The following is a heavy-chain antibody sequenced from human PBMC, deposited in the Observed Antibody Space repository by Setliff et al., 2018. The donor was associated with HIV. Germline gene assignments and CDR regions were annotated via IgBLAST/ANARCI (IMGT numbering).Heavy chain of an antibody. D-gene: IGHD2-8*01. V-gene: IGHV3-7*03. J-gene: IGHJ5*02. CDR2: ISPEGNKK. Sequence: TGGSLRLSCAASGFTFSDFWMYWVRQAPGKGLEWVANISPEGNKKYYVGSVKGRFTSSRDNAKSSLFLQMSGLRPEDTAVYYCARVLLRTNPLYGVASNWFDPWGQGTLVTVSS. CDR1: GFTFSDFW. CDR3: ARVLLRTNPLYGVASNWFDP.